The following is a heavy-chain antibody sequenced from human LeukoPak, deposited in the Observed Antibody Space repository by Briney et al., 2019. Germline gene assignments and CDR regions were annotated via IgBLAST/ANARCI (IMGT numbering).Heavy chain of an antibody. CDR3: AREQNGSGSYYNRYYYYYMDV. Sequence: GGSLRLSCAASGFTFSSYAMSWVRQAPGKGLEWVSSLSGSGGSTYYADSVKGRFTTSRDNAKNSLYLQMNSLRAEDTAVYYCAREQNGSGSYYNRYYYYYMDVWGKGTTVTVSS. J-gene: IGHJ6*03. D-gene: IGHD3-10*01. V-gene: IGHV3-23*01. CDR2: LSGSGGST. CDR1: GFTFSSYA.